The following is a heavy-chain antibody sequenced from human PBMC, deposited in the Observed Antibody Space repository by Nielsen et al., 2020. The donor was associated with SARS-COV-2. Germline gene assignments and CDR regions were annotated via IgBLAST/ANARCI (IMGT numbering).Heavy chain of an antibody. J-gene: IGHJ3*02. V-gene: IGHV4-39*07. Sequence: SETLSLTCTVSGGSISSSRYYWGWIRQPPGKGLEWIGSIYYSGSTYYNPSLKSRVTISVDTSKNQFSLKLSSVTAADTAVYYCARALVPAARGRAFDIWGQGTMVTVSS. D-gene: IGHD2-2*01. CDR1: GGSISSSRYY. CDR3: ARALVPAARGRAFDI. CDR2: IYYSGST.